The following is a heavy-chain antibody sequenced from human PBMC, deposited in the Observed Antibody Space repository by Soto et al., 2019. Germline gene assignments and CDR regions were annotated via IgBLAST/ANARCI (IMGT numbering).Heavy chain of an antibody. Sequence: GGSLRLSCAASGFTFSSYAMHWVRQAPGKGLEWVAVISYDGSNKYYADSVKGRFTISGDNSKNTWYLQMNSLRAEETAVYYCARDRDLYCTNGVCSPNWFDPWGQGTLVTVSS. V-gene: IGHV3-30-3*01. CDR2: ISYDGSNK. CDR3: ARDRDLYCTNGVCSPNWFDP. J-gene: IGHJ5*02. CDR1: GFTFSSYA. D-gene: IGHD2-8*01.